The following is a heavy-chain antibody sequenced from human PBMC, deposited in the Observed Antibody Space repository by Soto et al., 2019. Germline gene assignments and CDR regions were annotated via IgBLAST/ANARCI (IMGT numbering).Heavy chain of an antibody. CDR2: IYPSGST. CDR1: GGSISGHS. CDR3: VRGRSYSVYDF. V-gene: IGHV4-4*07. J-gene: IGHJ4*02. Sequence: SETLSLTCTGSGGSISGHSWIWIRQPAGKGLEWIGHIYPSGSTSYNPSLRSRVTMSLDTSSNQIFLNLTSVTAADTAVFYCVRGRSYSVYDFWGPGTLVTVSS. D-gene: IGHD5-12*01.